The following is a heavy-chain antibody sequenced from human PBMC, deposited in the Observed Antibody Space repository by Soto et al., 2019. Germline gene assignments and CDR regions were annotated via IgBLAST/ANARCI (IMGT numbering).Heavy chain of an antibody. V-gene: IGHV1-24*01. D-gene: IGHD2-15*01. CDR3: ASDIVGYSSGGSCYSTWSSP. CDR1: GYTLTELS. CDR2: LDPEDGET. Sequence: ASVQVSCKVSGYTLTELSMHWVRQAPGKGREGMGGLDPEDGETIYAQKFQGRVTITEDTSTDTAYMKLSILRYEDRAVYYGASDIVGYSSGGSCYSTWSSPWGQGTLVTVSS. J-gene: IGHJ5*02.